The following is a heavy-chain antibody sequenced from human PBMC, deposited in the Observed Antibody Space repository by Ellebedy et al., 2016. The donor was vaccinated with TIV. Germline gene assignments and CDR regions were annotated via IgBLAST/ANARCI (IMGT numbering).Heavy chain of an antibody. CDR1: GGSISSSTHY. D-gene: IGHD2-21*02. Sequence: PSETLSLTCTVSGGSISSSTHYWVWIRQPPGKGLEWLGNIYYSGSTSYNPSLKSRVTISVDTSKNQFSLKLTSVTAADTALYYCATESMVTYTFVHWGQGTLVTVSS. CDR2: IYYSGST. J-gene: IGHJ4*02. CDR3: ATESMVTYTFVH. V-gene: IGHV4-39*02.